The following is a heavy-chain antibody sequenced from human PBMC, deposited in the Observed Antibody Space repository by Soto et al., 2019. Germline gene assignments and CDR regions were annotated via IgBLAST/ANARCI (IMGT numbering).Heavy chain of an antibody. D-gene: IGHD3-22*01. V-gene: IGHV4-34*01. CDR1: GGSFSGYY. Sequence: SETLSLTCAVYGGSFSGYYWSWIRQPPGKGLEWIGEINHSGSTNYNPPLKSRVTISVDTSKNQFSLKLSSVTAADTAVYYCARAGRRSGYYARPFDYWGQGTLVTVSS. CDR3: ARAGRRSGYYARPFDY. J-gene: IGHJ4*02. CDR2: INHSGST.